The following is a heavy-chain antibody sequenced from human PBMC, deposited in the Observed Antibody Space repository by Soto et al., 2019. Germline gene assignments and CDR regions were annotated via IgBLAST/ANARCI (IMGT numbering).Heavy chain of an antibody. CDR2: IAINGDT. J-gene: IGHJ5*02. CDR3: AREAITVGGTWWFDP. Sequence: EVQLVESGGNLVQPGGSLRLSCAASGFTFSTYDMPWVRQVAGKGLEWVSGIAINGDTYYRDSVRGRFIISRDNAKNSLDLQMNSLGAEDTAGYYCAREAITVGGTWWFDPWGQGTLVTVSS. CDR1: GFTFSTYD. D-gene: IGHD6-19*01. V-gene: IGHV3-13*01.